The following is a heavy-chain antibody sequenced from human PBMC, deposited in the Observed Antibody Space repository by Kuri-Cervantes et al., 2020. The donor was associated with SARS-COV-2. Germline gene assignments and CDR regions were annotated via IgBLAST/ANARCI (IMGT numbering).Heavy chain of an antibody. CDR1: GGSINNYY. J-gene: IGHJ4*02. V-gene: IGHV4-59*01. CDR2: IYDSANT. CDR3: ARVGVRSYGVLDY. Sequence: GSLRPSCTVSGGSINNYYWSWIRQPPGKGLEWIGYIYDSANTNYNTSLRSRVTMSVDTSKNQASLKLTSVTAADTAVYFCARVGVRSYGVLDYWGQGTLVTVSS. D-gene: IGHD5-18*01.